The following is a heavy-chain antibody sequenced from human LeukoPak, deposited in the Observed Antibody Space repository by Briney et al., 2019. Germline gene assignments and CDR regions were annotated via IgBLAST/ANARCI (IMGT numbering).Heavy chain of an antibody. V-gene: IGHV1-18*01. CDR3: ARGVYYYYDSSGYPPPDY. CDR2: ISAYNGNT. CDR1: GYTFTSYG. D-gene: IGHD3-22*01. J-gene: IGHJ4*02. Sequence: ASVKVSCKASGYTFTSYGISWVRQAPGQGLEWMRWISAYNGNTNYAQKLQGRVTMTTDTSTSTAYMELRSLRSDDTAVYYCARGVYYYYDSSGYPPPDYWGQGTLVTVSS.